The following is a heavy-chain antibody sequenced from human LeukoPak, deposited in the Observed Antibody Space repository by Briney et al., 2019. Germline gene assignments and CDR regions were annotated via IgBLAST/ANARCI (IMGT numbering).Heavy chain of an antibody. CDR1: GFTCSSYG. CDR2: IRYDGSNK. D-gene: IGHD1-26*01. J-gene: IGHJ4*02. CDR3: AKDRLVGRGVYFDY. Sequence: TGGSLRLSCAASGFTCSSYGMHWVRQAPGKGLEGVAFIRYDGSNKYYANSVKGRFTISRDNSKNTLYLQMNSLRAEDTAVYYCAKDRLVGRGVYFDYWGQGTLVTVSS. V-gene: IGHV3-30*02.